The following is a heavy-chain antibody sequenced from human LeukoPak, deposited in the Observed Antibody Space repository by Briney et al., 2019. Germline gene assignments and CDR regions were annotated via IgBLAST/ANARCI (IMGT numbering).Heavy chain of an antibody. J-gene: IGHJ6*03. V-gene: IGHV3-30*02. D-gene: IGHD6-13*01. CDR2: IRYDGSNK. CDR3: AKDWSSWPWYYYYYMDV. CDR1: GFTFRNFG. Sequence: GGSLRLSCAGSGFTFRNFGIHWVRQAPGKGLEWVAFIRYDGSNKYYADSVKGRFTISRDNSKNTLYLQMNSLRAEDTAVYYCAKDWSSWPWYYYYYMDVWGKGTTVTVSS.